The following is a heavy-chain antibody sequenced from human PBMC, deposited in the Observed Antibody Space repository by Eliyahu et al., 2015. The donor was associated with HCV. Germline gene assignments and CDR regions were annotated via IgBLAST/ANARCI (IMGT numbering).Heavy chain of an antibody. J-gene: IGHJ3*01. Sequence: EVQLMESGGGLVQPGGSLRLYCEAXGLTFRTYAMNWVRQAPGKGLEWISNISSSSSLIYYIDSVKGRFIISRDNAKNSLHLQMNSLRTEDTATYYCATSVSETIGVFDVWGRGTMVTVSS. CDR2: ISSSSSLI. V-gene: IGHV3-48*01. CDR3: ATSVSETIGVFDV. D-gene: IGHD1-7*01. CDR1: GLTFRTYA.